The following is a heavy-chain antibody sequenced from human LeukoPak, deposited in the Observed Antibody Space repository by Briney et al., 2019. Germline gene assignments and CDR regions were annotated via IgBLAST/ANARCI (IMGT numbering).Heavy chain of an antibody. D-gene: IGHD2-2*01. CDR3: ATSNLDRSSTSCYVGY. CDR2: INHSGST. Sequence: PSETLSLTCAVYGGSFSGYYWSWIRQPPGKGLEWIGEINHSGSTNYNPSLKSRVTISVDTSKNQFSLKLSSVTAADTAVYYCATSNLDRSSTSCYVGYWGQGTLVTVSS. V-gene: IGHV4-34*01. CDR1: GGSFSGYY. J-gene: IGHJ4*02.